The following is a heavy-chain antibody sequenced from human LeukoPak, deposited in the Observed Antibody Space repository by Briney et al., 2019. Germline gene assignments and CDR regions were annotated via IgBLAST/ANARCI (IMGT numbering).Heavy chain of an antibody. V-gene: IGHV3-74*01. Sequence: PGGSVRLSCAASGFTFSSYWMHWVRQAPGKGLVWVSRINSDGSSATYADSVKGRLTISRDNAKNTLYLQMNNLRAEDTAVYYCAKDQQWLVLLGGIGYWGQGTLVTVSS. J-gene: IGHJ4*02. CDR1: GFTFSSYW. CDR2: INSDGSSA. CDR3: AKDQQWLVLLGGIGY. D-gene: IGHD6-19*01.